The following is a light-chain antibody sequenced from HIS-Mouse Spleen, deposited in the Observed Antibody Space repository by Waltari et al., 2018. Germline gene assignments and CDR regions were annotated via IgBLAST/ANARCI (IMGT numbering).Light chain of an antibody. CDR3: CSYAVSSTWV. J-gene: IGLJ3*02. CDR2: EGS. Sequence: QSALTQPPSVSGSPGQSITISCTGTSSDVGSYNLVSWYQQHPGKAPKLMIYEGSKRPSGVSNRFSGSKSGNTASLTISGLQAEDEADYYCCSYAVSSTWVFGGGTKLTVL. CDR1: SSDVGSYNL. V-gene: IGLV2-23*01.